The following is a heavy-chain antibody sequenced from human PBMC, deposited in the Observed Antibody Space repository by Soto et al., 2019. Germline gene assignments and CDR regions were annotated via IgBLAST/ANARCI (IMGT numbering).Heavy chain of an antibody. CDR1: GFAFSSYA. J-gene: IGHJ4*02. D-gene: IGHD6-6*01. CDR2: ISGSGGST. CDR3: AKDHKAEQLVLVADY. V-gene: IGHV3-23*01. Sequence: EVQLLESGGGLVQPGGSLRLSCAASGFAFSSYAMSWVRQAPGKGLEWVSAISGSGGSTYYADSVKGRFTISRDNSKNTLYLQMNSLRAEDTAVYYCAKDHKAEQLVLVADYWGQGTLVTVSS.